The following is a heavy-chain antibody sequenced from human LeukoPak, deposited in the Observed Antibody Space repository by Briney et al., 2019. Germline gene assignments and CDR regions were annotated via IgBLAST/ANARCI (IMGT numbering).Heavy chain of an antibody. Sequence: GASVKVSCKASGYTFTSYYFHWVRQAPGQGLEWMGIINPSGGNTTYAQKFQGRVTMTRDTSTSTVYMELSSLRSEDTALFYCARGGSLAAAPHRYYFDYWGQGTPVTVSS. D-gene: IGHD6-19*01. CDR3: ARGGSLAAAPHRYYFDY. J-gene: IGHJ4*02. V-gene: IGHV1-46*01. CDR1: GYTFTSYY. CDR2: INPSGGNT.